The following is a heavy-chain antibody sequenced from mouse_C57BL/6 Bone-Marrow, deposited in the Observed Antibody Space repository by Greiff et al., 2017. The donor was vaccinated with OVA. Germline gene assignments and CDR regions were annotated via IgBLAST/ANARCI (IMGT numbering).Heavy chain of an antibody. CDR2: FHPYNDDT. Sequence: VQLVESGAELVKPGASVKMSCKASGYTFTTYPIEWMKQNHGKSLEWIGNFHPYNDDTKYNEKFKGKATLTVEKSSSTVYLELSRLTSDDSAVYYCARTGYSKRGLLAMDYWGQGTSVTVSS. V-gene: IGHV1-47*01. D-gene: IGHD2-5*01. CDR1: GYTFTTYP. J-gene: IGHJ4*01. CDR3: ARTGYSKRGLLAMDY.